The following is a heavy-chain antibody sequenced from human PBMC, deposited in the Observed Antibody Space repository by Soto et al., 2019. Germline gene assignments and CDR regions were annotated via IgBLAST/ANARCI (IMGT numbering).Heavy chain of an antibody. CDR2: IYYSGST. CDR3: ARHQRGLILGGSAFDI. J-gene: IGHJ3*02. Sequence: PSETLSLTCTVSGGSISSSSYYWGWIRQPPGKGLEWIGSIYYSGSTYYNPSLKSRVTISVDTSKNQFSLKLSSVTAADTAVYYCARHQRGLILGGSAFDIWGQGTMVTVSS. V-gene: IGHV4-39*01. D-gene: IGHD2-15*01. CDR1: GGSISSSSYY.